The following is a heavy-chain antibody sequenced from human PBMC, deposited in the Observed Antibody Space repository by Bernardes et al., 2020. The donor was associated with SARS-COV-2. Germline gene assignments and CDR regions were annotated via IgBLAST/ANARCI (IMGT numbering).Heavy chain of an antibody. CDR1: GGSFSGYY. V-gene: IGHV4-34*01. D-gene: IGHD3-22*01. CDR2: LNHSGST. Sequence: SETLSLTCAVYGGSFSGYYWSWIRQPPGKGLEWIGELNHSGSTNYNPSLKSRVTISVDTSKNQFSLKVNSVTAADTAFYYCARGPMRGWFDPWGQGTLVTVSS. J-gene: IGHJ5*02. CDR3: ARGPMRGWFDP.